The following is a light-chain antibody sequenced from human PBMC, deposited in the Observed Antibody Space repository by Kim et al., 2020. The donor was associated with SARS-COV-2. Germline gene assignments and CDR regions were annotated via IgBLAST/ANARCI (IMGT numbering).Light chain of an antibody. CDR2: LEGSGAY. J-gene: IGLJ1*01. Sequence: VKLTCKRSSGHNSDIIAWHQQQPGKAPRHWMKLEGSGAYRKGGGVPERCSGSSAGADRYLTISTLQSEDEGDYYCETWDTNTRVFGTGTKVTVL. CDR1: SGHNSDI. V-gene: IGLV4-60*03. CDR3: ETWDTNTRV.